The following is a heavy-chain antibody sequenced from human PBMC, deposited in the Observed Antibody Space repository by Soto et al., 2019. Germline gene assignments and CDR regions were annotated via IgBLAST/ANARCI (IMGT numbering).Heavy chain of an antibody. CDR1: GYTFTSFA. V-gene: IGHV1-3*01. CDR3: ARVEMATIKGNAFDI. J-gene: IGHJ3*02. Sequence: AASVKVSCKGSGYTFTSFAMHWVRQAPGQRLEWMGWINAGNGNTKYSQKFQGRVTITRDTSASTAYMELSSLRSEDTAVYYCARVEMATIKGNAFDIWGRGTMVTVSS. D-gene: IGHD5-12*01. CDR2: INAGNGNT.